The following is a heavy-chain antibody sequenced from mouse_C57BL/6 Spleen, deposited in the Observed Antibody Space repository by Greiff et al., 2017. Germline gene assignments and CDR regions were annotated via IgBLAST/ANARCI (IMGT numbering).Heavy chain of an antibody. CDR3: AASYFDV. Sequence: VQLQQPGAELVKPGASVKLSCKASGYTFTSYWMHWVKQRPGQGLEWIGTINPNSGSTNYKEKLKSKSTLTVDKSSSTAYMQLSSLTSEDSAVYSCAASYFDVRGTGTTVTFAS. J-gene: IGHJ1*03. V-gene: IGHV1-64*01. CDR1: GYTFTSYW. CDR2: INPNSGST.